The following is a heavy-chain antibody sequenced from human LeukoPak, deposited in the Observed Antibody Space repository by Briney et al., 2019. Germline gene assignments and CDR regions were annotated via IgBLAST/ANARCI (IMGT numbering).Heavy chain of an antibody. CDR3: ARDTSSSYGSGSDY. V-gene: IGHV3-20*04. CDR1: GFTFDDYG. Sequence: GGSLRLSCAASGFTFDDYGMSWVPQAPGKGLEWVSGINWNGGSTGYADSVKGRFTISRDNAKNSLYLQMNSLRAEDTALYYCARDTSSSYGSGSDYWGQGTLVTVSS. D-gene: IGHD3-10*01. J-gene: IGHJ4*02. CDR2: INWNGGST.